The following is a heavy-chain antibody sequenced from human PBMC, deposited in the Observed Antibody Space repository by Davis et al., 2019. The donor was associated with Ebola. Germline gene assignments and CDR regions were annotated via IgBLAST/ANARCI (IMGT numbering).Heavy chain of an antibody. J-gene: IGHJ6*04. D-gene: IGHD4-11*01. CDR1: GFTFSSYG. Sequence: GESLKISCAASGFTFSSYGMHWVRQAPGKGLEWVSAITGSGGTTYYADSVKGRFTISKDNSKNTLYLQMNSLRAEDTAVYFCAREPTGNYYYFYGMDVWGKGTTVTVSS. CDR2: ITGSGGTT. V-gene: IGHV3-23*01. CDR3: AREPTGNYYYFYGMDV.